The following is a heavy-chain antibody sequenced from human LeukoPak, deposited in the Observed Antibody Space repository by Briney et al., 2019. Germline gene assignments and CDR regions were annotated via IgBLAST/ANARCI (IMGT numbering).Heavy chain of an antibody. V-gene: IGHV1-69*05. Sequence: ASVKVSCKASGGTFGSYAISWVRQAPGQGLEWMGGIIPIFGTANYAQKFQGRVTITTDESTSTAYMELSSLRSEDTAVYYCASAPEDYYYMDVWGKGITVTVSS. CDR1: GGTFGSYA. CDR2: IIPIFGTA. CDR3: ASAPEDYYYMDV. J-gene: IGHJ6*03.